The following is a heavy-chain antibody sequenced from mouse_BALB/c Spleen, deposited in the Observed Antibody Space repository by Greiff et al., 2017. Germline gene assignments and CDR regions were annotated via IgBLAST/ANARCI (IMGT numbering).Heavy chain of an antibody. D-gene: IGHD1-1*01. CDR3: ARGDYYGSSPAWFAY. J-gene: IGHJ3*01. CDR2: IWGDGST. CDR1: GFSLTGYG. V-gene: IGHV2-6-7*01. Sequence: VNLVESGPGLVAPSQSLSITCTVSGFSLTGYGVNWVRQPPGKGLEWLGMIWGDGSTDYNSALKSRLSISKDNSKSQVFLKMNSLQTDDTARYYCARGDYYGSSPAWFAYWGQGTLVTVSA.